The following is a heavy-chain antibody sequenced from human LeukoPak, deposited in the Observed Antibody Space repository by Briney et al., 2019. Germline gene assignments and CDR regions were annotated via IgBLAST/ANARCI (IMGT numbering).Heavy chain of an antibody. D-gene: IGHD2-2*02. Sequence: GASVKVSCKASGYTFTAYYMHWVRQAPGQGLEWMGWINPYSGGTNYAQKFQGRVTMTRDTSISTAYMELSRLRSDDTAFYYCARDPPDIVILPAAITGGDYWGQGTLVTVSS. J-gene: IGHJ4*02. CDR3: ARDPPDIVILPAAITGGDY. V-gene: IGHV1-2*02. CDR2: INPYSGGT. CDR1: GYTFTAYY.